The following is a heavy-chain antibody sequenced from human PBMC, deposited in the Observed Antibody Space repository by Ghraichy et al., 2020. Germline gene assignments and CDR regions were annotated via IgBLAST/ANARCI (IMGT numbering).Heavy chain of an antibody. V-gene: IGHV4-30-2*01. Sequence: SETLSLTCAVSGGSISSGGYSWSWIRQPPGKGLEWIGYIYHSGSTYYNPSLKSRVTISVDRSKNQFSLKLSSVTAADTAVYYCARYGDYGLDYWGQGTLVTVSS. D-gene: IGHD4-17*01. J-gene: IGHJ4*02. CDR2: IYHSGST. CDR3: ARYGDYGLDY. CDR1: GGSISSGGYS.